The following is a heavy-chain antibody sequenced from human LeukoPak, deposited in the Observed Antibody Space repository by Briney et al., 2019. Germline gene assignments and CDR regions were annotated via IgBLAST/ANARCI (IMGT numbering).Heavy chain of an antibody. CDR2: INDTGGST. V-gene: IGHV3-23*01. CDR3: AKGRIQSYMAPEY. CDR1: AFTFGSFG. D-gene: IGHD5-18*01. J-gene: IGHJ4*02. Sequence: GSLRLSCAASAFTFGSFGMSWVRQAPGKGLEWVSAINDTGGSTFYADSVKGRFTISRDNSKNTLYLQMNSLRAEDTAVYYCAKGRIQSYMAPEYWGQGTLVTVSS.